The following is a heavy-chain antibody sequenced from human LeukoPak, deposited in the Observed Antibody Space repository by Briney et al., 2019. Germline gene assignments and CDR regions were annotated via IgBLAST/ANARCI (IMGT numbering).Heavy chain of an antibody. Sequence: SETLSLTCAVYGGSFSGYYWSWIRQPPGKGLEWIGEINHSGSTNYNPSLKSRVTISVDTSKNQFSLKLSSVTAADTAAYYCAREGIVVVVAATHNWFDPWGQGTLVTVSS. J-gene: IGHJ5*02. D-gene: IGHD2-15*01. CDR3: AREGIVVVVAATHNWFDP. CDR1: GGSFSGYY. V-gene: IGHV4-34*01. CDR2: INHSGST.